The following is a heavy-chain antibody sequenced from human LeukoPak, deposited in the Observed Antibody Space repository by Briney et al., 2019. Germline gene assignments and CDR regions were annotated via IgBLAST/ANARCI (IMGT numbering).Heavy chain of an antibody. CDR1: GYTFTSYA. V-gene: IGHV7-4-1*02. CDR2: INTNTGNP. Sequence: GASVKVSCKASGYTFTSYAINWVRQAPGQGLEWMGWINTNTGNPTYAQGFTGRFVFSLDTSVSTAYLQISSLKAEDTAVYYCARPLSPRYCSSTSCYRFWYFDLWGRGTLLTVSS. J-gene: IGHJ2*01. CDR3: ARPLSPRYCSSTSCYRFWYFDL. D-gene: IGHD2-2*02.